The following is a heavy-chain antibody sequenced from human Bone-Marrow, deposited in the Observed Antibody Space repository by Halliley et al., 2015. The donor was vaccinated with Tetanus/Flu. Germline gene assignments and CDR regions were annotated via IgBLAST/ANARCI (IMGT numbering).Heavy chain of an antibody. CDR2: IDPRDSYT. CDR3: ARHDQGDATAGDY. CDR1: GYSFSMFW. D-gene: IGHD6-25*01. V-gene: IGHV5-10-1*01. Sequence: QLVQFGAEVKKPGESLRISCMGSGYSFSMFWISWVRQMPGKGLEWMGTIDPRDSYTSYNPSFQGLVTISTDRSITTAYLHFSSLRASDTAMYFCARHDQGDATAGDYWGQGTLVTVSS. J-gene: IGHJ4*02.